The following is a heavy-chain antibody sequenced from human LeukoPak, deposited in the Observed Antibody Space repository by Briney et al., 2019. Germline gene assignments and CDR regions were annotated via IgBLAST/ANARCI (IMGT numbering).Heavy chain of an antibody. D-gene: IGHD3-22*01. V-gene: IGHV1-18*01. CDR1: GYTFTSYG. Sequence: ASVKVSCKASGYTFTSYGISWVRQAPGQGLEWMRWISAYNGNTNYAQKLQGRVTMTTDTSTSTAYMELRSLRSDDTAVYYCARDPPTYYYDSSGYLIWGKATMVTVSS. CDR3: ARDPPTYYYDSSGYLI. J-gene: IGHJ3*02. CDR2: ISAYNGNT.